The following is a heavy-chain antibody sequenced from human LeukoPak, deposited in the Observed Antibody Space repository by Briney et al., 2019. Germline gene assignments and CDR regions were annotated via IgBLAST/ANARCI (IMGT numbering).Heavy chain of an antibody. CDR3: AKDPLNTVMVSPTFDY. Sequence: GGSLRLSCEASGFIFSSAWMTWVRQAPGKGLEWVSGISGSGDDTYYAASVKGRFTVSRDTSKNTLYLQMNSLRAEDTAVYYCAKDPLNTVMVSPTFDYWGQGTLVTVSS. D-gene: IGHD5-18*01. CDR2: ISGSGDDT. V-gene: IGHV3-23*01. J-gene: IGHJ4*02. CDR1: GFIFSSA.